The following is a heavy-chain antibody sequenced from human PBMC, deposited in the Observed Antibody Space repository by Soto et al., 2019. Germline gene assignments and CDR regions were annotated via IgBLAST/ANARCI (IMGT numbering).Heavy chain of an antibody. CDR3: ASHDYAHYGMDV. V-gene: IGHV4-30-4*01. CDR1: GGSISSGDYY. J-gene: IGHJ6*02. D-gene: IGHD3-16*01. Sequence: QVQLQESGPGLVKPSQTLSLTCTVSGGSISSGDYYWSWIRQPPGKGLEWIGYIYYSGSTYYNPALRSRVSISVDTSKNQFSLKLSSVTAADTAVYYCASHDYAHYGMDVWGQGTTVTVSS. CDR2: IYYSGST.